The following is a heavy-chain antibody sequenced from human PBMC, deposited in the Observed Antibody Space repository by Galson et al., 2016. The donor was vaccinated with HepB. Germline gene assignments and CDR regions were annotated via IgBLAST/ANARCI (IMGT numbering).Heavy chain of an antibody. Sequence: FLRLSCAASGFTFSSYSMNWVRQAPGKGLEWVASINQDASGKYYVDSVEGRFSISRDNVKNTLWLQMSGLRVDDTSMYYCASGYTSGVWGQGTMVTVSS. CDR2: INQDASGK. CDR3: ASGYTSGV. V-gene: IGHV3-7*01. CDR1: GFTFSSYS. D-gene: IGHD6-19*01. J-gene: IGHJ3*01.